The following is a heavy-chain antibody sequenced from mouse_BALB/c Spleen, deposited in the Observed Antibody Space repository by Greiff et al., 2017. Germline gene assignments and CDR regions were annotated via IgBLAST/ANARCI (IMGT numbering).Heavy chain of an antibody. CDR3: AREDFYYGSRGFAY. CDR1: GFTFSDYG. V-gene: IGHV5-15*02. J-gene: IGHJ3*01. D-gene: IGHD1-1*01. CDR2: ISNLAYSI. Sequence: EVQVVESGGGLVQPGGSRKLSCAASGFTFSDYGMAWVRQAPGKGPEWVAFISNLAYSIYYADTVTGRFTISRENAKNTLYLEMSSLRSEDTAMYYCAREDFYYGSRGFAYWGQGTLVTVSA.